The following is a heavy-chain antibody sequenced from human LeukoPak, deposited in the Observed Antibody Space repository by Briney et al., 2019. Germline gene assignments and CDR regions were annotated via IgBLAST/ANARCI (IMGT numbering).Heavy chain of an antibody. Sequence: QPGGSLRLSCAASGFTFSSYWMHWVRQAPGKGLVWVSRINTDGRITNYADSVKGRFSISRDTSKNTLYLQMNSLRAEDTAVYYCAKQAGTTGDWYFDLWGRGTLVTVSS. J-gene: IGHJ2*01. CDR3: AKQAGTTGDWYFDL. CDR2: INTDGRIT. CDR1: GFTFSSYW. V-gene: IGHV3-74*01. D-gene: IGHD1-7*01.